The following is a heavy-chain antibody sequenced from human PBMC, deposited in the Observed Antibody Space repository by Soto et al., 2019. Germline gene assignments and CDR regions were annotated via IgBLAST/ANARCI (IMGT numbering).Heavy chain of an antibody. CDR2: IEYGGST. CDR1: GGAFSGYY. D-gene: IGHD3-10*01. CDR3: ARASHGSGSTLYYFDY. V-gene: IGHV4-59*01. Sequence: SETLSLTCAVYGGAFSGYYWTCVRQTPGKGLEWIGYIEYGGSTNYNPSLKSRVTISVDTSKNQFSLKLSSVTAADTAVYYCARASHGSGSTLYYFDYWGQGTLVTVSS. J-gene: IGHJ4*02.